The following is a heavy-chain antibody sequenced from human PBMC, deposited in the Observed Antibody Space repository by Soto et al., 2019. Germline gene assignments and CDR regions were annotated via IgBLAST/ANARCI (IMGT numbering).Heavy chain of an antibody. CDR3: AREPTYYDFWSGYYTLPDGMDV. J-gene: IGHJ6*02. Sequence: ASVKVSCKASGYTFTSYAMHWVRQAPGQRLEWMGWINAGNGNTKYSQKFQGRVTITRDTSASTAYTELSSLRSEDTAVYYCAREPTYYDFWSGYYTLPDGMDVWGQGTTVTVSS. D-gene: IGHD3-3*01. V-gene: IGHV1-3*01. CDR1: GYTFTSYA. CDR2: INAGNGNT.